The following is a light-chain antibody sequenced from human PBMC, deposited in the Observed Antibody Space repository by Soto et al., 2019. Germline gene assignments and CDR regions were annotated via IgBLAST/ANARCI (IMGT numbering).Light chain of an antibody. V-gene: IGKV1-5*01. CDR3: QQYSSYST. CDR2: DAS. CDR1: QSISNW. Sequence: IKMTQSPPAVCAYVGDRVPITCRASQSISNWLAWYQQKPGKAPKLLIYDASTLESGVPSRFSGGGFGTDFTLTISSLQPDDFATYYCQQYSSYSTFGQGTKVDLK. J-gene: IGKJ1*01.